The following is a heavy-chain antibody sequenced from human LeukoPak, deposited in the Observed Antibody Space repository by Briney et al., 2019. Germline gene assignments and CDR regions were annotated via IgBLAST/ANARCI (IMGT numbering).Heavy chain of an antibody. Sequence: ASVKVSCKASGYTFTGYYMHWVRQAPGKGLEWMGGFDPEDGETIYAQKFQGRVTMTEDTSTDTAYMELSSLRSEDTAVYYCATAAGQRNSGYVDNGFDPWGRGTLFTVSS. V-gene: IGHV1-24*01. D-gene: IGHD5-12*01. J-gene: IGHJ5*02. CDR2: FDPEDGET. CDR1: GYTFTGYY. CDR3: ATAAGQRNSGYVDNGFDP.